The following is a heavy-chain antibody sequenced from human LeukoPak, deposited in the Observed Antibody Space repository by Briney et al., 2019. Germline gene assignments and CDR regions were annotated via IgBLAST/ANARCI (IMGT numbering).Heavy chain of an antibody. Sequence: GGSLRLSCAAFGFTSSNYAMSWVRQAPGRGLEWVSAISGDADSTYYADSVKGRFTISRDNSKNTLYLQVNSLRADDTAVYYCAKKEGGFDHWGQGALVTVSS. D-gene: IGHD1-26*01. V-gene: IGHV3-23*01. CDR2: ISGDADST. CDR1: GFTSSNYA. J-gene: IGHJ4*02. CDR3: AKKEGGFDH.